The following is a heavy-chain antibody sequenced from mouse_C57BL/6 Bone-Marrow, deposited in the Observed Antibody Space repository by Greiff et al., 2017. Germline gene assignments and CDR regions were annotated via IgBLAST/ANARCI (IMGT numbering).Heavy chain of an antibody. Sequence: QVQLQQPGAELVKPGASVKLSCKASGYTFTSYWMHWVKQRPGQGLEWIGMIHPNSGSTNYNEKFKSKATLTVDKSSSTAYMQLSSLTSEDSAVXYCARERDYYGRSYADYWGQGTTLTVSS. CDR2: IHPNSGST. CDR3: ARERDYYGRSYADY. V-gene: IGHV1-64*01. J-gene: IGHJ2*01. CDR1: GYTFTSYW. D-gene: IGHD1-1*01.